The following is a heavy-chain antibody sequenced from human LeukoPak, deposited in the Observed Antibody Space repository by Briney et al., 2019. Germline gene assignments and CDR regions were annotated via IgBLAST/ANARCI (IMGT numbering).Heavy chain of an antibody. V-gene: IGHV3-11*04. J-gene: IGHJ4*02. CDR2: ISSSGSTI. D-gene: IGHD1-26*01. Sequence: GGSLRLSCAASGFTFSDYYMTWIRQSPGKGLEWVSYISSSGSTIYYADSVKGRFTISRDNAKNSLYLQMNSLRAEDTAVYYCARDVGPAGIVGATSYWGQGTLVTVSS. CDR1: GFTFSDYY. CDR3: ARDVGPAGIVGATSY.